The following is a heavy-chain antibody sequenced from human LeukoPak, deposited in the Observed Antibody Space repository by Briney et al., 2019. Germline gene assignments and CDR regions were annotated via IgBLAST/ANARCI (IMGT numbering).Heavy chain of an antibody. CDR1: GGSISSYY. J-gene: IGHJ4*02. D-gene: IGHD4-11*01. CDR3: ARPNSNYYFDY. CDR2: TYYSGST. Sequence: SETLSLTCTVSGGSISSYYWSWIRQPPGKGLEWIGYTYYSGSTNYNPSLKSRVTISVDTSKNQFSLKLSSVTAADTAVYYCARPNSNYYFDYWGQGTLVTVSS. V-gene: IGHV4-59*08.